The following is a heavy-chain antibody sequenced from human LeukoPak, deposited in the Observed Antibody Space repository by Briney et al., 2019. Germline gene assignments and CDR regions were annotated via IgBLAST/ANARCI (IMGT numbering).Heavy chain of an antibody. CDR1: GYTFTGYY. D-gene: IGHD3-22*01. Sequence: ASVKVSCKASGYTFTGYYMHWVRQAPGQGLEWMGWINPNSGGTNYAQKFQGRVTMTRDTSISTAYMELSRLRSDDTAVYYCARVGYYDSSGYYYHDAFDIWGQGTMVTVSS. CDR2: INPNSGGT. V-gene: IGHV1-2*02. CDR3: ARVGYYDSSGYYYHDAFDI. J-gene: IGHJ3*02.